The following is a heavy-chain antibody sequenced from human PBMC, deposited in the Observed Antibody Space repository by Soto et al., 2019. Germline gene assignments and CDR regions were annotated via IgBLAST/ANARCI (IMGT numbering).Heavy chain of an antibody. CDR2: FDPEDGET. D-gene: IGHD6-19*01. V-gene: IGHV1-24*01. Sequence: ASVKVSFKVSGYTLTELSMHWVRQAPGKGLEWMGGFDPEDGETIYAQKFQRRVTMTEDTSTDTAYMELSSLRSEDTAVYYCPTFRLGWLVTAAFDIWGQGTMVTVSS. J-gene: IGHJ3*02. CDR1: GYTLTELS. CDR3: PTFRLGWLVTAAFDI.